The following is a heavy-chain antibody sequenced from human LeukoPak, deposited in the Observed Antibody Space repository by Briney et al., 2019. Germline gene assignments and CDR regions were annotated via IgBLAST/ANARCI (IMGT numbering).Heavy chain of an antibody. CDR1: GFTFSTYS. CDR2: ISGSGGST. J-gene: IGHJ3*02. Sequence: HSGGSLRLSCAASGFTFSTYSMNWVRQAPGKGLEWVSAISGSGGSTYYADSVKGRFTISRDNSKNTLYLQMNSLRAEDTAVYYCAKPTNYYGSGSFAFDIWGQGTMVTVSS. V-gene: IGHV3-23*01. D-gene: IGHD3-10*01. CDR3: AKPTNYYGSGSFAFDI.